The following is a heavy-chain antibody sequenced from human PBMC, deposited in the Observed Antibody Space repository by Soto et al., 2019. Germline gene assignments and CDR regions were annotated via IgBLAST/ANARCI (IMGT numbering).Heavy chain of an antibody. D-gene: IGHD2-15*01. CDR3: ARCASSCSLGF. CDR2: IYYSGST. CDR1: GGSISSGDYY. Sequence: QVELQESGPGLAKPSQTLSLTCTVSGGSISSGDYYWSWIRQPPGKGLGWIGYIYYSGSTYYNPSLLSRVTISVDTSKNQFSLQLRSVTTADTAVYYCARCASSCSLGFWGQGTLVTVSS. J-gene: IGHJ4*02. V-gene: IGHV4-30-4*01.